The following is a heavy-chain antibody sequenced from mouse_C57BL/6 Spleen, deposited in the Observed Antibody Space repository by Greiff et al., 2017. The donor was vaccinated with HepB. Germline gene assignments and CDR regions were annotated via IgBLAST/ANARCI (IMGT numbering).Heavy chain of an antibody. V-gene: IGHV1-82*01. CDR1: GYAFSSSW. J-gene: IGHJ4*01. Sequence: VQLQQSGPELVKPGASVKISCKASGYAFSSSWMNWVKQRPGKGLEWIGRIYPGDGDTNYNGKFKGKATLTADKSSSTAYMQLSSLTSEDSAVYFCAGGDIMDYWGQGTSVTVSS. CDR2: IYPGDGDT. CDR3: AGGDIMDY.